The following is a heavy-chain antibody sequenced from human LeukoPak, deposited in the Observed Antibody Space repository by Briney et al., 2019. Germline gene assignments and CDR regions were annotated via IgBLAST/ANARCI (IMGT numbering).Heavy chain of an antibody. V-gene: IGHV3-23*01. Sequence: PGGSLRLSCAASGFTFKTFVMSWVRQAPGKGLEWVSAISPTGDNIYYADSVKGRFAISRDNSRNTLYLQMNSLRVEDTAIYYCAKDLRHRTTCNCYGWLDPWGQGTLVTVSS. D-gene: IGHD2/OR15-2a*01. J-gene: IGHJ5*02. CDR2: ISPTGDNI. CDR3: AKDLRHRTTCNCYGWLDP. CDR1: GFTFKTFV.